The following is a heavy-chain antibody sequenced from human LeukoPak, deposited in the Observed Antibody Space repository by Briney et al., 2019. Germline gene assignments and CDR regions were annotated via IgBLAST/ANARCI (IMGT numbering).Heavy chain of an antibody. V-gene: IGHV3-48*01. CDR3: ARLSVAGFDY. J-gene: IGHJ4*02. CDR1: GFTFSSYS. Sequence: PGGSLRLSCAASGFTFSSYSMNWVRQAPGKGLEWVSYISSSSSTIYYADSVKGRFTISRDNAKNSLYLQMNSLRAEDTAVYYCARLSVAGFDYWGQGTLVTVSS. D-gene: IGHD6-19*01. CDR2: ISSSSSTI.